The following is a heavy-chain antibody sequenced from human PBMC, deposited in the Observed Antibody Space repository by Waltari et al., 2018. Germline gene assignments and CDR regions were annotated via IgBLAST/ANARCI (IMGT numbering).Heavy chain of an antibody. J-gene: IGHJ3*02. V-gene: IGHV4-38-2*01. Sequence: QVQLQESGPGLVKPSETLSLTCAVSGYSISSGYYWGWIRQPPGKGLEWIGSIYQSGSTYYNPSLNSRVTISVDTSKNQFSLKLSSVTAADTAVYYCASDISSVASGDAFDIWGQGTMVTVSS. CDR2: IYQSGST. D-gene: IGHD3-3*02. CDR3: ASDISSVASGDAFDI. CDR1: GYSISSGYY.